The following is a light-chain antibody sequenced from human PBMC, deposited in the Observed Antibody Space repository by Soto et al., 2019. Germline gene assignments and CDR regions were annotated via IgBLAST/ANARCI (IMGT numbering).Light chain of an antibody. V-gene: IGKV3D-15*01. CDR1: QYINTR. CDR2: GAS. Sequence: EIVFTQSPSTLSSFPGDRVTLSCRASQYINTRLAWYQHRPGQAPRLLIYGASNRATGIPARFSGSGSGTEFTLTISSLQSEDFAVYYCQQYHNWPITFGQGTRLEIK. J-gene: IGKJ5*01. CDR3: QQYHNWPIT.